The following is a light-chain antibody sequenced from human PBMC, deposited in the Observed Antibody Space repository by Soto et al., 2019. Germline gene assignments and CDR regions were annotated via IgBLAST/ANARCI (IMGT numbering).Light chain of an antibody. V-gene: IGKV1-9*01. CDR1: QAIDSW. CDR2: TGS. Sequence: QLTQYPSSVSASVVARGPITCRASQAIDSWLAWYQQKPGEAPKLLIFTGSLLHSGVPPRFSGSGSGTDFTLTISRLEPEDFAVYYCHQYDSWTFGQGTKVDIK. CDR3: HQYDSWT. J-gene: IGKJ1*01.